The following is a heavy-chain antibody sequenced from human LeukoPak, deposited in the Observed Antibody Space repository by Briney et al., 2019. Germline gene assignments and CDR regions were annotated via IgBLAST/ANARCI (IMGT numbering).Heavy chain of an antibody. CDR3: ARGGRYDFWSGYNFDY. Sequence: PSETLSLTCTVSGGSTSGYYWGWIRQPPGKGLEWIGYVYDSGSTNYNPSLRSRVTISVDTSKNQYSLKLSSVTAADTAVYYCARGGRYDFWSGYNFDYWGQGTLVTVSS. D-gene: IGHD3-3*01. CDR1: GGSTSGYY. J-gene: IGHJ4*02. CDR2: VYDSGST. V-gene: IGHV4-59*08.